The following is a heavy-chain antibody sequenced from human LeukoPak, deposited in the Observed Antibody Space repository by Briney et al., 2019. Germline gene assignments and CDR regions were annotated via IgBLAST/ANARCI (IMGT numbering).Heavy chain of an antibody. J-gene: IGHJ4*02. CDR3: ARVSQVVAAVAGTSILGFDY. Sequence: SQTLSLTCAISGDSVSSNSAAWNWIRQSPSRGLEWLGRTYYRSKWYNDYAVSVKSRITINPDTSKNQFSLQLNSVTPEDTAVYYCARVSQVVAAVAGTSILGFDYWGQGTLVAVSS. CDR2: TYYRSKWYN. V-gene: IGHV6-1*01. CDR1: GDSVSSNSAA. D-gene: IGHD6-19*01.